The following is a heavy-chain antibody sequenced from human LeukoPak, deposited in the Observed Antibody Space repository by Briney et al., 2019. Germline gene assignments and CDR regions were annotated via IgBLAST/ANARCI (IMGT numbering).Heavy chain of an antibody. J-gene: IGHJ3*02. D-gene: IGHD3-3*01. Sequence: SETLSLTCTVSGGSISGGSYYWSWIRQPAGKGLEWIGRIYTSGSTNYNPSLKSRVTISVDTSKNQFSLKLSSVTAADTAVYYCAREKYYDFWSGYSNDAFDIWGQGTMVTVSS. CDR2: IYTSGST. CDR3: AREKYYDFWSGYSNDAFDI. CDR1: GGSISGGSYY. V-gene: IGHV4-61*02.